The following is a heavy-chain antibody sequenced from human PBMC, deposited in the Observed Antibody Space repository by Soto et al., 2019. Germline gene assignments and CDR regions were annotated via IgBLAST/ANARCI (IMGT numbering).Heavy chain of an antibody. CDR1: GGSISSGGYY. Sequence: SETLSLTCTVSGGSISSGGYYWSWIRQHPGKGLEWIGYIYYSGSTYYNPSLKSRVTISVDTSKNQFSLKLSSVTAADTAVYYCARGSSITMVRGVIITFFDYWGQGTLVTVS. D-gene: IGHD3-10*01. CDR3: ARGSSITMVRGVIITFFDY. V-gene: IGHV4-31*03. CDR2: IYYSGST. J-gene: IGHJ4*02.